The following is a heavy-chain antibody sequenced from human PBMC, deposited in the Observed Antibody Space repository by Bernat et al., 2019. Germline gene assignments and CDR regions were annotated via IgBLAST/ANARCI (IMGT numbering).Heavy chain of an antibody. J-gene: IGHJ4*02. CDR1: GFTFSSHG. CDR3: AKDRVAFGIGESDS. V-gene: IGHV3-30*18. CDR2: ISYDGSKK. D-gene: IGHD3-10*01. Sequence: QVQLVESGGGVVQPGGSLRLSCAASGFTFSSHGMHWGRQAPGKGLGWVAVISYDGSKKYYVDSVKGRFTISRDNSKNTVYLQMSSLRAEDTAVYNCAKDRVAFGIGESDSWGQGTLVTVSS.